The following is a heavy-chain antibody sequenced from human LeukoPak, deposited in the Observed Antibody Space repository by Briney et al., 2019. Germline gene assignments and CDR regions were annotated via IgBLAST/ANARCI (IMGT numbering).Heavy chain of an antibody. CDR2: IAPSDSYT. D-gene: IGHD2-21*02. V-gene: IGHV5-10-1*01. Sequence: GESLRISCKGSGYSFTTYWISWVRQMPGKGLEWMGRIAPSDSYTYYSPSFQGHVTISADKSINTAYLQWTSLRASDTAMYYCARRLAPCGGDCYSFDYWGQGTLVTVSS. J-gene: IGHJ4*02. CDR3: ARRLAPCGGDCYSFDY. CDR1: GYSFTTYW.